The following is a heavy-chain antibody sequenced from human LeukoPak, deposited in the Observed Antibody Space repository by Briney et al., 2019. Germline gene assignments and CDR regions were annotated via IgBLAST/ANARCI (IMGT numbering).Heavy chain of an antibody. CDR1: GGSFSGYY. Sequence: SETLSLTCAVYGGSFSGYYWSWIRQPPGKGLEWIGEINHSGSTNYNPSLKRRVTISVDTSKNQFSLKLRSVTAADTDVYYCARQNFWSGYVDYWGQGTLVTVSS. D-gene: IGHD3-3*01. CDR2: INHSGST. V-gene: IGHV4-34*01. J-gene: IGHJ4*02. CDR3: ARQNFWSGYVDY.